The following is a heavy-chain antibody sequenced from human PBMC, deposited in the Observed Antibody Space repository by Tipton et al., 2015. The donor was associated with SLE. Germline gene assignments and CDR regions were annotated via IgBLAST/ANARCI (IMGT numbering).Heavy chain of an antibody. CDR3: ARDLRSGGYYYYYYMDV. J-gene: IGHJ6*03. Sequence: TLSLTCTVSGDSISGGGYFWTWIRQHPGKGLEWIGYVYYSRSTYYNPSLKSRVIMSVDTSKNQFSLNLSSVTAADTAVYYCARDLRSGGYYYYYYMDVWGKGTTVTVSS. CDR2: VYYSRST. CDR1: GDSISGGGYF. D-gene: IGHD1-14*01. V-gene: IGHV4-31*03.